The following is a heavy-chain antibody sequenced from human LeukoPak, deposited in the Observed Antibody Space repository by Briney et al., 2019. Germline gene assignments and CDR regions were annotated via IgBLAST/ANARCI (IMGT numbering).Heavy chain of an antibody. V-gene: IGHV1-18*01. J-gene: IGHJ4*02. CDR3: ARDSFDYGDYGTPDY. CDR2: SSTYNGHT. CDR1: GYTFSTYG. Sequence: GASVKVSCKASGYTFSTYGISWVRQAPGQGLEWMGWSSTYNGHTNYTQKLQGRVTMTTDTSTSTAYMELRSLRSDDTAVYYCARDSFDYGDYGTPDYWGQGTLVTVSS. D-gene: IGHD4-17*01.